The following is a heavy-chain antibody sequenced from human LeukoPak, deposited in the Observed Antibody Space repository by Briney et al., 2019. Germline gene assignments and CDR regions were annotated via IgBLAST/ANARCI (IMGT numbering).Heavy chain of an antibody. D-gene: IGHD6-13*01. CDR3: ARDRGTSSSWDYYYGMDV. J-gene: IGHJ6*02. Sequence: ASVKVSCKASGYTFTGYYMHWVRQAPGQGLEWMGWINPNSGGTNYAQKFQGRVTMTRDTSISTAYMELSRLRSGDTAVYYCARDRGTSSSWDYYYGMDVWGQGTTVTVSS. CDR2: INPNSGGT. V-gene: IGHV1-2*02. CDR1: GYTFTGYY.